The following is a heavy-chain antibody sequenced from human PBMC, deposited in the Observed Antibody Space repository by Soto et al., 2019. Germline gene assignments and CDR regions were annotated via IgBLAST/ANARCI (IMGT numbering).Heavy chain of an antibody. V-gene: IGHV3-23*01. D-gene: IGHD3-10*01. CDR2: ISGSGGSI. J-gene: IGHJ4*02. Sequence: EEQLLESGGGSVQPGGSLRLSCAASGFTFSSYAMSWVRQAPGEGLEWVSGISGSGGSIYHADSVKGRFTISRDNSKNTLLLQMNSLRAEDTGVYYCAKGDYYGSGSYFFDYWGQGTLVTVSS. CDR3: AKGDYYGSGSYFFDY. CDR1: GFTFSSYA.